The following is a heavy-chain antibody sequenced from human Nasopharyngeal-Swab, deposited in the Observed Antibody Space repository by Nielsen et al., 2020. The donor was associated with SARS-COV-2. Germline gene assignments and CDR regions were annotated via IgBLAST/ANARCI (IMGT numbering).Heavy chain of an antibody. CDR2: VHWDDEK. CDR3: ARGYQLIRGFDY. J-gene: IGHJ4*02. V-gene: IGHV2-5*02. D-gene: IGHD2-2*01. Sequence: WIRQPPGKGLEWLALVHWDDEKRYSPSLKSRLTITKDTSKNQVVLTMTNVDPVDTATYYCARGYQLIRGFDYWGQGTLVTVSS.